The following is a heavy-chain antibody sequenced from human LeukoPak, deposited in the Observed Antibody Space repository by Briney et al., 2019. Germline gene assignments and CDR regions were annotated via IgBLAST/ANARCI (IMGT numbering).Heavy chain of an antibody. CDR1: GGSFSGYY. CDR2: INHSGST. Sequence: SETLSLTCAVYGGSFSGYYWSWIRQPPGKGLEWIGEINHSGSTNYNPSLKSRVTISVDTSKNQFSLKLSSVTAADTAVYYCARGSMNIVVVPAAVTWFDPWGQGTLVTVSS. V-gene: IGHV4-34*01. D-gene: IGHD2-2*01. J-gene: IGHJ5*02. CDR3: ARGSMNIVVVPAAVTWFDP.